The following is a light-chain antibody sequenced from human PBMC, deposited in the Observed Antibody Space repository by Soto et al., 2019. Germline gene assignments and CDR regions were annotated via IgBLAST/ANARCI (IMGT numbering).Light chain of an antibody. CDR3: SSYTSSSTYV. Sequence: LTQPASVSGSPGQSITISCTGTSSDVGGYNYVSWYQQHPGKAPKLMIYDVSNRPSGVSNRFSGSKSGNTASLTISGIQAEDEADYYCSSYTSSSTYVFGTGTKVTVL. V-gene: IGLV2-14*01. CDR1: SSDVGGYNY. J-gene: IGLJ1*01. CDR2: DVS.